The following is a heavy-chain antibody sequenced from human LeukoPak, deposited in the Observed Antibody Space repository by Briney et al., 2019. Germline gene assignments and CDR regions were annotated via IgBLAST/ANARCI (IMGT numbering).Heavy chain of an antibody. J-gene: IGHJ5*02. Sequence: SETLSLTCTVSGGSISSYYWSWIRQPPGKGLEWIGYIYYSGSTNYNPSLKSRVTISVDTSKNQFSLKLSSVTAADTAVYYCARAGSSWLGWFDPWGQGTLVTVSS. D-gene: IGHD6-13*01. CDR2: IYYSGST. CDR1: GGSISSYY. V-gene: IGHV4-59*08. CDR3: ARAGSSWLGWFDP.